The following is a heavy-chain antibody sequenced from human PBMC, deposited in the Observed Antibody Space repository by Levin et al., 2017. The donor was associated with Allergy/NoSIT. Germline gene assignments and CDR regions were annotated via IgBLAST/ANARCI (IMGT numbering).Heavy chain of an antibody. D-gene: IGHD3-22*01. J-gene: IGHJ4*02. CDR1: GGSISSGDYY. CDR2: IYYSGST. Sequence: SETLSLTCTVSGGSISSGDYYWSWIRQPPGKGLEWIGYIYYSGSTYYNPSLKSRVTISVDTSKNQFSLKLSSVTAADTAVDYCARLVYDSSGYYAFYVDYWCQGTLVTVSS. CDR3: ARLVYDSSGYYAFYVDY. V-gene: IGHV4-30-4*01.